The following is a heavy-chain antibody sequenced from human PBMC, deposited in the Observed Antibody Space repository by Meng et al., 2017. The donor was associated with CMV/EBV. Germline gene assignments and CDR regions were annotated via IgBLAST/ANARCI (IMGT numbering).Heavy chain of an antibody. CDR3: ARGDYDFWSGYYSWYYYGMDV. D-gene: IGHD3-3*01. Sequence: ASVKVSCKASGYTFTSYDINWVRQATGQGLEWMGWMNPNSGNTGYAQKFQGRVTMTRNTSISTAYMELSSLRSEDTDVDYCARGDYDFWSGYYSWYYYGMDVWGQGTTVTVSS. V-gene: IGHV1-8*01. J-gene: IGHJ6*02. CDR2: MNPNSGNT. CDR1: GYTFTSYD.